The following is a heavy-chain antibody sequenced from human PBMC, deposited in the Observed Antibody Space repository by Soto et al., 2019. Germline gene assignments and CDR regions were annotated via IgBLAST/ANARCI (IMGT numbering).Heavy chain of an antibody. Sequence: SETLSLTCAVYGGSFSGYYWSWIRQPPGKGLEWIWEINHSGSTNYNPSLKSRVTISVDTSKNQFSLKLSSVTAADTAVYYCARCDYYYYGMDVWGQGTTVTVSS. CDR3: ARCDYYYYGMDV. CDR2: INHSGST. CDR1: GGSFSGYY. V-gene: IGHV4-34*01. J-gene: IGHJ6*02.